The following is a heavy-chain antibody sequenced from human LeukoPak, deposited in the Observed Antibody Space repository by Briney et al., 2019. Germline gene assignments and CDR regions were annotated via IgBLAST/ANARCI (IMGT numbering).Heavy chain of an antibody. CDR1: GFTFSSYA. V-gene: IGHV3-23*01. Sequence: PGGSLRLPCAASGFTFSSYAMSWVRQAPGKGLEWVSAISGSGGSTYYADSVKGRFTISRDNAKNTLYLQMNSLRAEDTAVYYCASKVSVGGTTIAFDMWGQGTMVTVSS. CDR2: ISGSGGST. J-gene: IGHJ3*02. CDR3: ASKVSVGGTTIAFDM. D-gene: IGHD1-26*01.